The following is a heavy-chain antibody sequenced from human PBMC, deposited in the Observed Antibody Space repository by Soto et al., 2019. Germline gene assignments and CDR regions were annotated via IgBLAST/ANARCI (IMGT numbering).Heavy chain of an antibody. Sequence: PGGSLRLSCAASGFTFSNYWLSWVRQAPGKGLEWVSAVSANGQGIYYADSVRGRFTISRDNSKNTVFLHMDSLSAEDTAVYYCAKDRHYPRDYFHYWGQGTLVTVSS. CDR2: VSANGQGI. CDR1: GFTFSNYW. V-gene: IGHV3-23*01. J-gene: IGHJ4*02. D-gene: IGHD3-10*01. CDR3: AKDRHYPRDYFHY.